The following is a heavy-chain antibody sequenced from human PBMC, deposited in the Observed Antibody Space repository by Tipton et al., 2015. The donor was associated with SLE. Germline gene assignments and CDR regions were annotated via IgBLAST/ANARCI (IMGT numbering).Heavy chain of an antibody. J-gene: IGHJ4*02. Sequence: SLRLSCAASGFAFSSLEMNWVRQAPGKGLEWVSYISSSGSTRFYSDSVRGRFTISRDNAKKSVFLQMNNLRAEDTALYYCARETYGSGWVDYWGQGTLVTVSS. CDR1: GFAFSSLE. CDR3: ARETYGSGWVDY. D-gene: IGHD6-19*01. V-gene: IGHV3-48*03. CDR2: ISSSGSTR.